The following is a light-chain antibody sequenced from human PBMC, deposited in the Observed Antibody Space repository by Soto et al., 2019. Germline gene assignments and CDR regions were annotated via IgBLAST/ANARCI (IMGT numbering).Light chain of an antibody. CDR3: ISYTSSSTWV. Sequence: QSALTQPASVSGSPGQSITISCTGTSSDVGGYNYVSWYQQHPGTAPKLMIYEVSNRAAGVSDRFSGSRSGNTASLADSGLQAEDESDYYCISYTSSSTWVFGGGTKLTVL. V-gene: IGLV2-14*01. CDR1: SSDVGGYNY. CDR2: EVS. J-gene: IGLJ3*02.